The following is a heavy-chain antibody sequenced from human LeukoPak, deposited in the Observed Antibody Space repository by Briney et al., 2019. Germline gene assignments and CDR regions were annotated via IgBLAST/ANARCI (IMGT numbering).Heavy chain of an antibody. D-gene: IGHD2-21*02. V-gene: IGHV3-53*01. J-gene: IGHJ2*01. CDR3: ARDQSRGGDWRPNWYFDL. Sequence: PGGSLRLSCAASGFTVSSNYMSWVRQAPGKGLEWVSVIYSGGSTYYADSVKGRFTISRDNSKNTLYLQMNSLRAEDTAVYYCARDQSRGGDWRPNWYFDLWGRGTLVTVSS. CDR1: GFTVSSNY. CDR2: IYSGGST.